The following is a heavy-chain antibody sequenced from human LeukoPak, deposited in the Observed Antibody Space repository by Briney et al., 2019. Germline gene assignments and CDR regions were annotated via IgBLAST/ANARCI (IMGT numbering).Heavy chain of an antibody. CDR3: ARWVGVFWAANCFDP. CDR1: GYSFTSYW. D-gene: IGHD3/OR15-3a*01. V-gene: IGHV5-51*01. CDR2: IYPDDSDT. Sequence: GGSLKISCKGSGYSFTSYWIVWVRQMPGKGLEWMGIIYPDDSDTRYSPSFQGQVTISADKSISTAYLQWSSLKASDTAMYYCARWVGVFWAANCFDPWGRETRVTVSS. J-gene: IGHJ5*02.